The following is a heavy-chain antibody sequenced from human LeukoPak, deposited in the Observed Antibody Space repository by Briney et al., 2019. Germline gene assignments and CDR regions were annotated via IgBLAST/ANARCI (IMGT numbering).Heavy chain of an antibody. J-gene: IGHJ4*02. CDR3: ARDFYGSSGYYYRFGY. CDR1: GFTFSSYS. CDR2: ISSSSSYI. D-gene: IGHD3-22*01. V-gene: IGHV3-21*01. Sequence: PGGSLRLSCAASGFTFSSYSMNWVRQAPGKGLEWVSSISSSSSYIYYADSVKGRFTISRDNAKNSLYLQMNSLRAEDTAVYYCARDFYGSSGYYYRFGYWGQGTLVTVSS.